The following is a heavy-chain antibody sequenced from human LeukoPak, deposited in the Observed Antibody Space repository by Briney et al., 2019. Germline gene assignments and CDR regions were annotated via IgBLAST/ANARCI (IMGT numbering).Heavy chain of an antibody. D-gene: IGHD1-20*01. J-gene: IGHJ4*02. V-gene: IGHV3-66*01. CDR2: IYSGGST. CDR3: AKDYNWNYFDY. CDR1: GFTVSSNY. Sequence: GGSLRLSCAASGFTVSSNYMSWVRQAPGKGLEWVSVIYSGGSTYYADSVKGRFTISRDNSKNTLYLQMNSLRAEDTAVYYCAKDYNWNYFDYWGQGTLVTVSS.